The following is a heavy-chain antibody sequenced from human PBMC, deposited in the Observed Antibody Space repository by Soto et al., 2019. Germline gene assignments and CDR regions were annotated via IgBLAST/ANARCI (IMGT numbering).Heavy chain of an antibody. J-gene: IGHJ6*02. V-gene: IGHV1-18*01. Sequence: QVQVVQSGDEVKKPGASVKVSCKASGYTFTNYGFSWVRQAPGQGLEWMGWISGYNGNTKYAEKFQGRVTMTTDTSTSTAHMELRSLRSDDTAVYYRAREGQAPYYYYGMDVWGQGTAVTVSS. CDR3: AREGQAPYYYYGMDV. CDR1: GYTFTNYG. CDR2: ISGYNGNT.